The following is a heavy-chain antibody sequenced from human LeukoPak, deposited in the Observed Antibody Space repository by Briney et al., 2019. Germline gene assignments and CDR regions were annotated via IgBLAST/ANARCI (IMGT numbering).Heavy chain of an antibody. Sequence: SETLSLTCTVSGYSVSSGYYWGWIRQPPGKGLEWIGSMYHSGDTYYNPSLKSRVTISVDTSKNQFSLKLSSVTAADTAVYYCARVNIYYDSSGYPRGYFDYWGQGTLVTVSS. CDR3: ARVNIYYDSSGYPRGYFDY. J-gene: IGHJ4*02. V-gene: IGHV4-38-2*02. CDR2: MYHSGDT. CDR1: GYSVSSGYY. D-gene: IGHD3-22*01.